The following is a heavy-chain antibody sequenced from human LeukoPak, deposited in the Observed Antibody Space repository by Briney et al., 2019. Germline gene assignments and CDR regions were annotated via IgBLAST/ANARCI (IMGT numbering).Heavy chain of an antibody. D-gene: IGHD3-10*01. Sequence: KPSETLSLTCTVSGGSISSYYWSWIRQPPGKGLEWIGYIYYSGSTNYNPSLKSRVTISVDTSKNQFSLKLSSVTAADTAVYYCARYGPGSYYNYYYYYMDVWGKGTTVTISS. CDR3: ARYGPGSYYNYYYYYMDV. J-gene: IGHJ6*03. V-gene: IGHV4-59*01. CDR2: IYYSGST. CDR1: GGSISSYY.